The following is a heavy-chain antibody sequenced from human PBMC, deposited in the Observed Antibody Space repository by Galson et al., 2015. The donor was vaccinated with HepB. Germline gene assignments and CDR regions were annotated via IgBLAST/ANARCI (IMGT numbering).Heavy chain of an antibody. Sequence: ETLSLTCTVSGGSISSSSYYWGWIRQPPGKGLEWIGSIYYSGSTYYNPSLKSRVTISVDTSKNQFSLKLSSVTAADTAVYYCARPRDRMVRGVMGWFDPWGQGTLVTVSS. D-gene: IGHD3-10*01. J-gene: IGHJ5*02. CDR3: ARPRDRMVRGVMGWFDP. CDR2: IYYSGST. CDR1: GGSISSSSYY. V-gene: IGHV4-39*01.